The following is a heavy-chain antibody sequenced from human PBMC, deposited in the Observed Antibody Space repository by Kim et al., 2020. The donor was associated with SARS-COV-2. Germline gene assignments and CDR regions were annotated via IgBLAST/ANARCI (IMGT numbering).Heavy chain of an antibody. CDR3: ARALNWNGNYFDF. Sequence: GGSLRLSCVVSGFTFDDYAMHWVRQAPGKGLEWVSGINWNSGRMAYADSVKGRFTISRDNPKRSLYLQMNSLRVDDTALYYCARALNWNGNYFDFWGQGVLVTVSS. V-gene: IGHV3-9*01. J-gene: IGHJ4*02. CDR1: GFTFDDYA. CDR2: INWNSGRM. D-gene: IGHD1-1*01.